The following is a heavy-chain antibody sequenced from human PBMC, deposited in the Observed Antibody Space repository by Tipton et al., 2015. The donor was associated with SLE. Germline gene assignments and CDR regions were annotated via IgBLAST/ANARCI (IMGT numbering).Heavy chain of an antibody. J-gene: IGHJ5*02. D-gene: IGHD2-21*02. CDR1: GVSMSRGGYY. CDR2: IYYSGST. V-gene: IGHV4-39*07. CDR3: ARDLEMYGGDTPGFDP. Sequence: TLSLTCTVSGVSMSRGGYYWSWIRQPPGKGLEWIGSIYYSGSTYYNSSLKSRATISVDTSKNQFSVNLGSVTAADTAVYYCARDLEMYGGDTPGFDPWGQGILVTVSS.